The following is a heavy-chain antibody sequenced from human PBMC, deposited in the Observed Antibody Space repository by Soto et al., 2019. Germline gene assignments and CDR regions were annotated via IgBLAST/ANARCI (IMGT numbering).Heavy chain of an antibody. V-gene: IGHV3-23*01. CDR2: ISGSGGST. CDR3: AQMTGQLLKANWFDP. J-gene: IGHJ5*02. Sequence: GGSLRLSCAASGFTFSSYAMSWVRQAPGKGLEWVSAISGSGGSTYYADSVKGRFTISRENSKNTLYLQMNSMRAEDTAVYYSAQMTGQLLKANWFDPWGQGTLVTVSS. CDR1: GFTFSSYA. D-gene: IGHD2-2*01.